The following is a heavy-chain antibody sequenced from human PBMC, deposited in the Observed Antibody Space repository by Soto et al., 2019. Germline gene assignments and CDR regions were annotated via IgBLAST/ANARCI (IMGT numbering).Heavy chain of an antibody. Sequence: GGSLRLSCAASGFTFNSYAMHWVRQAPGKGLEWVAVISYDGSNKYYADTVKGRYTISRDNSKNTLYLQMNSLRAEDTAVYYCAREGTPGYYYDSSGPEFPWYWGQGT. CDR2: ISYDGSNK. V-gene: IGHV3-30-3*01. D-gene: IGHD3-22*01. CDR3: AREGTPGYYYDSSGPEFPWY. J-gene: IGHJ4*02. CDR1: GFTFNSYA.